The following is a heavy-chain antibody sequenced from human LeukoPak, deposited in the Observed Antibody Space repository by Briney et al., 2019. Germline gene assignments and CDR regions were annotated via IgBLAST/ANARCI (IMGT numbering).Heavy chain of an antibody. CDR3: AKQMSGNCIDAFDI. V-gene: IGHV1-8*01. D-gene: IGHD1-7*01. CDR2: MNPNSGNT. J-gene: IGHJ3*02. Sequence: ASVKVSCKASGYTFSTYDINWVRQAPGQGLEWMGWMNPNSGNTGSAQRFQGRLTMTRNTSISTAYMELSSLRSEDTAVYYCAKQMSGNCIDAFDIWGQGTLVTVSS. CDR1: GYTFSTYD.